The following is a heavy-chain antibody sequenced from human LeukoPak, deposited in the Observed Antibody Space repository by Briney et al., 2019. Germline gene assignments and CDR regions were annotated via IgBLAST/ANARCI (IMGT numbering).Heavy chain of an antibody. Sequence: PGGSLRLSCAASGFTFSSYSMNWVRQAPGKGLEWVSSIISSSSYIYYADSVKGRCTISIDNAKNYLYMQMNSLRAEDTAVYYCARVLELYDSSGYCDYWGQGTLVTVSS. CDR3: ARVLELYDSSGYCDY. J-gene: IGHJ4*02. CDR1: GFTFSSYS. V-gene: IGHV3-21*01. D-gene: IGHD3-22*01. CDR2: IISSSSYI.